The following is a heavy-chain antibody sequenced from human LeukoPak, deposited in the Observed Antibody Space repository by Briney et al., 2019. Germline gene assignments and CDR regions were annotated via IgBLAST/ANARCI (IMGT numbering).Heavy chain of an antibody. V-gene: IGHV3-7*01. CDR2: IKQDGSEK. CDR3: ARVGGRYSPLGY. CDR1: GFTYSSYW. J-gene: IGHJ4*02. D-gene: IGHD3-16*02. Sequence: PGGSLRLSCAASGFTYSSYWMSWVRQAPGKGLEWVANIKQDGSEKYYVDSVKGRFTISRDNAKKPLYLQMISLRAEDTAVYYCARVGGRYSPLGYWGQGTLVTVSS.